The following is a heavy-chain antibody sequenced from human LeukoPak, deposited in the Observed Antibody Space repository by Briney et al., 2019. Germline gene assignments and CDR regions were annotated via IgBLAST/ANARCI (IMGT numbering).Heavy chain of an antibody. J-gene: IGHJ4*03. Sequence: PGGSLRLSGAASGFTFSSYGMHWVRQAPGKGLEWVAVISYDGSNKYYADSVKGRFTISRDNSKNTLYLQMNSLRAEDTAVYYCANGRVGYSSGRYLIDYWGQGTTVTVSS. CDR1: GFTFSSYG. V-gene: IGHV3-30*18. D-gene: IGHD6-19*01. CDR3: ANGRVGYSSGRYLIDY. CDR2: ISYDGSNK.